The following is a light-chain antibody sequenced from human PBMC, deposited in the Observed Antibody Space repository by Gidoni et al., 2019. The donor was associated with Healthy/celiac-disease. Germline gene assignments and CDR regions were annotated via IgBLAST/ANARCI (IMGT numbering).Light chain of an antibody. CDR2: DAS. Sequence: ELVSTQSPATLYLSPGARATLSCRARQSVRSYLAWYQQKPGPAPRLLIYDASNRAPGIPARFSGSGSGTDFTLTISSLEPEDFAVYYCQQRSNLPYTFIQGTKLEIK. CDR1: QSVRSY. CDR3: QQRSNLPYT. V-gene: IGKV3-11*01. J-gene: IGKJ2*01.